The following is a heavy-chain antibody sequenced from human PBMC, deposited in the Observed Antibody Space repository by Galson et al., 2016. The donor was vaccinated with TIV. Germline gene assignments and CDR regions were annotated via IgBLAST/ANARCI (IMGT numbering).Heavy chain of an antibody. Sequence: QSRAEVKKPGESLKISCKLSGYSFTSNWIGWVRQVPGKGLEWMGFMYPADSDTIYSPSFQGQVIMSADESVSTAYLQWRSLKASDSAMYYCVRAPGYSGYSYGYFDSWGQGTLVIVSS. CDR2: MYPADSDT. V-gene: IGHV5-51*03. D-gene: IGHD5-18*01. CDR3: VRAPGYSGYSYGYFDS. CDR1: GYSFTSNW. J-gene: IGHJ4*02.